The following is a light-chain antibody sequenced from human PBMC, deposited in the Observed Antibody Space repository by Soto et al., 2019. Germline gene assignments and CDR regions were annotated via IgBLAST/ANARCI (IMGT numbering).Light chain of an antibody. CDR2: EVT. Sequence: QSALTQPASVSGSPGQSITISCTGTSSDVGGYNYVSWFQQHPGKAPKLMIYEVTNRPSGVSYRFSGSKSGNTASLTISGLQAEDEADYYCSSYTSSRTVLFGGGTQLTVL. V-gene: IGLV2-14*01. CDR1: SSDVGGYNY. J-gene: IGLJ2*01. CDR3: SSYTSSRTVL.